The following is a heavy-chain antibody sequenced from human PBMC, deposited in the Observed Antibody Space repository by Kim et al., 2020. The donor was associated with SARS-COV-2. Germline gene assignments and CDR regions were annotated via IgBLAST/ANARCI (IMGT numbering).Heavy chain of an antibody. D-gene: IGHD2-15*01. V-gene: IGHV1-69*13. CDR2: IIPIFGTA. CDR3: AWTDIGWVCSGGSCYSVWFDP. CDR1: GGTFSSYA. J-gene: IGHJ5*02. Sequence: SVKVSCKASGGTFSSYAISWVRQAPGQGLEWMGGIIPIFGTANYAQKFQGRVTITADESTSTAYMELSSLRSEDTAVYYCAWTDIGWVCSGGSCYSVWFDPWGQGTLVTVSS.